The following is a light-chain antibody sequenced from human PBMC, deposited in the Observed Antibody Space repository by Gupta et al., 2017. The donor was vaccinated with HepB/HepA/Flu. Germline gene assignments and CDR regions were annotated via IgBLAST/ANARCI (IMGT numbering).Light chain of an antibody. CDR2: GAS. CDR1: QNVNSNY. V-gene: IGKV3-20*01. CDR3: QQYGNAPIT. Sequence: EVLLRKFHATLPLSPGGRATLSCRASQNVNSNYIAWYQQKPGQAPRLLIHGASNRATGIPDRFSGSGSGTDFTLTVSRLEPEDFAVYYCQQYGNAPITFGQGTRLEI. J-gene: IGKJ5*01.